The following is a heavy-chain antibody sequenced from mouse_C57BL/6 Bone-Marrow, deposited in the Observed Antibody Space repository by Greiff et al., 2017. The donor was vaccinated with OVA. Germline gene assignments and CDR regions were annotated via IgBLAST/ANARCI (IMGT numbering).Heavy chain of an antibody. Sequence: VQLKESGGGLVKPGGSLKLSCAASGFTFSSYAMSWVRQTPEKRLEWVATISDGGSYTYYPDNVKGRFTISRDNAKNNLYLQMSHLKSEDTAMYYCARDTPHYYGSSYDWYFDVWGTGTTVTVSS. CDR2: ISDGGSYT. D-gene: IGHD1-1*01. CDR3: ARDTPHYYGSSYDWYFDV. J-gene: IGHJ1*03. CDR1: GFTFSSYA. V-gene: IGHV5-4*01.